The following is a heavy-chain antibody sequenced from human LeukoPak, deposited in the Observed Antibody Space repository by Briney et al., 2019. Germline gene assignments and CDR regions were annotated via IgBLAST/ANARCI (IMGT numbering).Heavy chain of an antibody. CDR1: GGSISSSSYY. Sequence: SETLSLTCTVAGGSISSSSYYWGWIRQPPGKGREWIGSIYYSGSTYYNPSLKSRVAISVDTSKNQFSLKLSSVTAAATAVYYCARDQITVTPAFDIWGQGTMVPVSS. V-gene: IGHV4-39*07. J-gene: IGHJ3*02. CDR3: ARDQITVTPAFDI. D-gene: IGHD4-17*01. CDR2: IYYSGST.